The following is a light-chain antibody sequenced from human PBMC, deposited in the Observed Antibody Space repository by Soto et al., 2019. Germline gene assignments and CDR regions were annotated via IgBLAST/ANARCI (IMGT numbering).Light chain of an antibody. Sequence: EVVLTHSPATLSLSPGERATLSCRASQNVRTFLDWYQQKPGQAPRLLIYAASNRATGIPARFSGSGSETDFTLTISSLQPEDFATYSCQQSYSTTWTFGQGTKVDIK. CDR1: QNVRTF. CDR3: QQSYSTTWT. J-gene: IGKJ1*01. CDR2: AAS. V-gene: IGKV3-11*01.